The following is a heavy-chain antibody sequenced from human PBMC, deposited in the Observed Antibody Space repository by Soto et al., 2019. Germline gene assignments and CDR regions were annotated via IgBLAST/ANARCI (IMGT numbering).Heavy chain of an antibody. Sequence: GGSLRLSCAASGFTFSSYSMNWVRQAPGKGLEWVSSISSSSSYIYYADSVKGRFTISRDNAKNSLYLQMNSLRAEDTAVYYCLVTIFGVVIGRYNWFDPWGQGTLVTVSS. V-gene: IGHV3-21*01. J-gene: IGHJ5*02. CDR3: LVTIFGVVIGRYNWFDP. CDR2: ISSSSSYI. CDR1: GFTFSSYS. D-gene: IGHD3-3*01.